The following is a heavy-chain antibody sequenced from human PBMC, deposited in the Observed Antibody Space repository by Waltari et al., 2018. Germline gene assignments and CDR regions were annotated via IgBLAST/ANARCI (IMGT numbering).Heavy chain of an antibody. V-gene: IGHV4-39*02. J-gene: IGHJ3*01. D-gene: IGHD1-26*01. CDR2: VSYNGAT. Sequence: QLQLQESGPALGQPSETLPLTCTVSGSSLTSNGHYWARIRQPPGQGLKWIATVSYNGATYSSPSLKSRVTVSRDTSKNHLSMKLGSVIAADTGVYYCATYIGASIGTAAFDVWGQGTMVTVAS. CDR3: ATYIGASIGTAAFDV. CDR1: GSSLTSNGHY.